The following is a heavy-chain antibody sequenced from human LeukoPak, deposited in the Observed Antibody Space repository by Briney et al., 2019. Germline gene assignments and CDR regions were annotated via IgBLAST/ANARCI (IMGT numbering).Heavy chain of an antibody. J-gene: IGHJ5*02. V-gene: IGHV1-24*01. CDR2: FDPGDGET. CDR3: ATETISGSSSRRIRWFDP. D-gene: IGHD1-26*01. CDR1: GYTLTELS. Sequence: ASVKVSCKVSGYTLTELSMHWVRQAPGKGLEWMGGFDPGDGETIYAQKFQGRVTMTEDTSTDTAYMELSSLRSEDTAVYYCATETISGSSSRRIRWFDPWGQGTLVTVSS.